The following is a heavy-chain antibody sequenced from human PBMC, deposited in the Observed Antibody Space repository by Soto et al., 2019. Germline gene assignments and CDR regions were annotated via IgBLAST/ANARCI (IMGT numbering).Heavy chain of an antibody. CDR1: GYTFTSYD. CDR2: MNPNSGNT. J-gene: IGHJ6*03. CDR3: ARVPRRFGECKYYYMDV. Sequence: QVQLVQSGAEVKKPGASVKVSCKASGYTFTSYDINWVRQATGQGLEWMGWMNPNSGNTGYAQKFQGRVTMTRNTSISTAYMELSSLRSEDTAVYYCARVPRRFGECKYYYMDVWGKGTTVTVSS. D-gene: IGHD3-10*01. V-gene: IGHV1-8*01.